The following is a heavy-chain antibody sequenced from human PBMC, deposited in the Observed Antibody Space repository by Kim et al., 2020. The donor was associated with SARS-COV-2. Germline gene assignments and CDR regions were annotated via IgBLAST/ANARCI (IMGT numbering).Heavy chain of an antibody. D-gene: IGHD5-12*01. J-gene: IGHJ4*02. V-gene: IGHV3-30*01. CDR3: ARGVATNYYFDY. Sequence: YSVGPVKGRFTVSRANFWNPLYLKMNSLRAGDTAVYYCARGVATNYYFDYWGQGTLVTVSS.